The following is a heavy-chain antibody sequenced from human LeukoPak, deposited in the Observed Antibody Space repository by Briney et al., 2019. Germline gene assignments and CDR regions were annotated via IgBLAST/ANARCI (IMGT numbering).Heavy chain of an antibody. J-gene: IGHJ5*02. CDR1: GFTFSSYS. Sequence: GGSLRLSCAASGFTFSSYSMNWVRQAPGKGLEWVSSISSSSSYIYYADSVKGRFTISRDNAKNSLYLQMNSLRAEDTAIYYCTRDHNFYGSGRGFDPWGQGTLVTVSS. CDR2: ISSSSSYI. V-gene: IGHV3-21*01. D-gene: IGHD3-10*01. CDR3: TRDHNFYGSGRGFDP.